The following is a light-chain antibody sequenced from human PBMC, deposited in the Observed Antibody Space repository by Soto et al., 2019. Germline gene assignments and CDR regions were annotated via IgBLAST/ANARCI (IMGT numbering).Light chain of an antibody. CDR1: QSVSSY. V-gene: IGKV3-20*01. CDR3: QQYGSSPRAYT. Sequence: EIVLTQSPATLSLSPGERATLSCRASQSVSSYLAWYQQKPGQAPRLLIYDASNRATGIPARFSGSGSGTDFTLTISRLEPEDFAVYYCQQYGSSPRAYTFGQGTKLEIK. J-gene: IGKJ2*01. CDR2: DAS.